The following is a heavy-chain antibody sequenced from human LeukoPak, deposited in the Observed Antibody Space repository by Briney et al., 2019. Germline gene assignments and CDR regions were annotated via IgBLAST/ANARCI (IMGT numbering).Heavy chain of an antibody. CDR2: ISSSGSTI. J-gene: IGHJ4*02. V-gene: IGHV3-48*03. D-gene: IGHD6-19*01. Sequence: GGSLRLSCAASGFTFSNYEMNWVRQAPGKGLEWVSYISSSGSTIYYADSVKGRFTISSDNAKNSLYLQMSRLRAEDTAVYYCARDGSSGFDYWGQGTLVTVSS. CDR1: GFTFSNYE. CDR3: ARDGSSGFDY.